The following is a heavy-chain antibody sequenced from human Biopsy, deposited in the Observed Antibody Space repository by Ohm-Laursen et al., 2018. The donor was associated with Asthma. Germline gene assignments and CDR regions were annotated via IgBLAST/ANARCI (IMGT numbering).Heavy chain of an antibody. CDR3: ARDVVWFREVGGMDV. V-gene: IGHV3-30*03. CDR1: GFTLTTCA. J-gene: IGHJ6*02. D-gene: IGHD3-10*01. CDR2: ISYDGSTK. Sequence: SLRLSCSATGFTLTTCAIHWVRQAPGKGLEWVAVISYDGSTKYSADSVKGRFIVSRDISKNILSLQMNSLRPEETAVYYCARDVVWFREVGGMDVWGQGTTVTVSS.